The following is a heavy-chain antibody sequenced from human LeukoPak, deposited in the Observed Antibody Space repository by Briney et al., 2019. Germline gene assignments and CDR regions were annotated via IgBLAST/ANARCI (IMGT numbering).Heavy chain of an antibody. CDR2: IYYSGST. J-gene: IGHJ4*02. CDR3: ARFGYTSSLDY. D-gene: IGHD6-13*01. CDR1: GGSISSYY. Sequence: PSETLSLTCTVSGGSISSYYWSWIRQPPGKGLEWIGYIYYSGSTNYNPSLKSRVTISVDTSKNQFSLKLYSVTAADTAMYYCARFGYTSSLDYWGQGTLVTVSS. V-gene: IGHV4-59*01.